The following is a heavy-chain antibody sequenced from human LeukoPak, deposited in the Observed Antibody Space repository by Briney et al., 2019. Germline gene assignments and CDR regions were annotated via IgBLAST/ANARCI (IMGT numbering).Heavy chain of an antibody. CDR1: GFTFSSYD. CDR3: VKVGGSGYYPDI. Sequence: PGGPLRLPCAASGFTFSSYDMSWVRQAREKALEWVSAISATGRSTYHADSVKGRFTISRDNSKNTVNLQMNSLRGEDTAVYYCVKVGGSGYYPDIWGQGTMVTVSS. J-gene: IGHJ3*02. CDR2: ISATGRST. V-gene: IGHV3-23*01. D-gene: IGHD3-22*01.